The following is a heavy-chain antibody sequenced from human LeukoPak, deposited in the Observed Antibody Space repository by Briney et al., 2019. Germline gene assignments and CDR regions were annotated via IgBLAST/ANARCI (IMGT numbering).Heavy chain of an antibody. CDR1: GFIFRHYA. CDR2: ISKSGDDT. V-gene: IGHV3-23*01. CDR3: VKDELAVAIFDY. Sequence: GGSLRLSCAASGFIFRHYAMSWVRQAPGKGLEWVSAISKSGDDTYYADPVKGRFVISRDNFNNMLYLQMNSLRTEDTAVYYCVKDELAVAIFDYWGQGTLVTVSS. J-gene: IGHJ4*02. D-gene: IGHD6-19*01.